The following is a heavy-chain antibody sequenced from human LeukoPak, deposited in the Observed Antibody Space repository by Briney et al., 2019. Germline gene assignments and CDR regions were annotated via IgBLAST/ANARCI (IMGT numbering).Heavy chain of an antibody. Sequence: PSQTLSLTCAVSGGSISTIGYSWSWIRRPPGKGLEWIGYIFPTGSTSYSPSLKSRVTISLDRSKNLFSMTLNSVTAADTAVYYCGRMAGRTLDHWGQGTLVTVSS. J-gene: IGHJ4*02. CDR3: GRMAGRTLDH. CDR1: GGSISTIGYS. D-gene: IGHD1-7*01. V-gene: IGHV4-30-2*01. CDR2: IFPTGST.